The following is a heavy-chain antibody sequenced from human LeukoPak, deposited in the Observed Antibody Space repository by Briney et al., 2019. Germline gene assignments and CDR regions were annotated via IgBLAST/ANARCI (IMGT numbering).Heavy chain of an antibody. Sequence: SETLSLTCTVSGVSISSSSYYWGWIRQPPGKGLEWIGYIYYSGSTNYNPSLKSRVTISVDTSKNQFSLKLSSVTAADTAVYYCARGTYYYGSGSYYYFDYWGQGTLVTVSS. V-gene: IGHV4-61*05. CDR1: GVSISSSSYY. CDR2: IYYSGST. J-gene: IGHJ4*02. D-gene: IGHD3-10*01. CDR3: ARGTYYYGSGSYYYFDY.